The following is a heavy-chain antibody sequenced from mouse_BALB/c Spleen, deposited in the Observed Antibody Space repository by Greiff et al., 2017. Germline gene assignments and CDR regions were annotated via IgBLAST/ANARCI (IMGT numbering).Heavy chain of an antibody. D-gene: IGHD2-4*01. Sequence: EVMLVESGGGLVKPGGSLKLSCAASGFTFSSYAMSWVRQTPEKRLEWVATISSGGSYTYYPDSVKGRFTISRDNAKNTLYLQMSSLRSEDTAMYYCARPSTMITAWFAYWGQGTLVTVSA. V-gene: IGHV5-9-1*01. CDR1: GFTFSSYA. J-gene: IGHJ3*01. CDR3: ARPSTMITAWFAY. CDR2: ISSGGSYT.